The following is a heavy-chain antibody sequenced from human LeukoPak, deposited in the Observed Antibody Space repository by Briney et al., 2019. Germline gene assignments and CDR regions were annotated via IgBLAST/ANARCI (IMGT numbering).Heavy chain of an antibody. J-gene: IGHJ4*02. Sequence: GGSLRLSCAASGFTFSSYSMNWVRQAPGKGLEWVSSISSSSSYIYYADSVKGRFTISRDNAKNSLYLQMNSLRAEDAAVYYCARDPLHYYDSRKYYFDYWGQGTLVTVSS. CDR2: ISSSSSYI. D-gene: IGHD3-22*01. CDR3: ARDPLHYYDSRKYYFDY. CDR1: GFTFSSYS. V-gene: IGHV3-21*01.